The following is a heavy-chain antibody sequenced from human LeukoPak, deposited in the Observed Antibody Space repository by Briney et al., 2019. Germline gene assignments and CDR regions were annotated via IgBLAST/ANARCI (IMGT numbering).Heavy chain of an antibody. D-gene: IGHD3-16*01. J-gene: IGHJ4*02. CDR2: IRYDGSNK. CDR3: ATGGMADVSSIFDY. V-gene: IGHV3-30*02. CDR1: GFTFSSYG. Sequence: GGSLRLSCAASGFTFSSYGMHWVRQAPGKGLEWVAFIRYDGSNKYYADSEKGRFTISRDNSKNTLYLQMNSLRAEDTAVYYCATGGMADVSSIFDYWGQGTLVTVSS.